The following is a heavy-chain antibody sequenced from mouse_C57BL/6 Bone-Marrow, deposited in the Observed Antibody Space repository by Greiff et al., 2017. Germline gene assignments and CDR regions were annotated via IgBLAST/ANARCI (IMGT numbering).Heavy chain of an antibody. CDR1: GFSFNTYA. J-gene: IGHJ1*03. V-gene: IGHV10-1*01. D-gene: IGHD1-1*01. CDR3: VRQGYYGSSSYWYFDV. CDR2: IRSKSNNYAT. Sequence: EVMLVESGGGLVQPKGSLKLSCAASGFSFNTYAMNWVRQAPGKGLEWVARIRSKSNNYATYYADSVKDRFTISRDDSESMLYLQMNNLKTEDTAMYYCVRQGYYGSSSYWYFDVWGTGTTVTVSS.